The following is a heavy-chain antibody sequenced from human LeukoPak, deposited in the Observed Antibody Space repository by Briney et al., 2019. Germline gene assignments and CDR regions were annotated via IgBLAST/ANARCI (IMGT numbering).Heavy chain of an antibody. J-gene: IGHJ4*02. Sequence: GASVKVSCKASGYTFTGYYIHWVRQAPGQGLEWMGWINPNSGGTNYAQKLQGRVTMTTDTSTSTAYMELRSLRSDDTAVYYCARDNVVVVPAVAPQYWGQGTLVTVSS. CDR2: INPNSGGT. CDR1: GYTFTGYY. V-gene: IGHV1-2*02. D-gene: IGHD2-2*01. CDR3: ARDNVVVVPAVAPQY.